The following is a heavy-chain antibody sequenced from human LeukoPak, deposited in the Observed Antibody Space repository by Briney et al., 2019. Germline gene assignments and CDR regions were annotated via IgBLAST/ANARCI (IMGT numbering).Heavy chain of an antibody. CDR2: ISAYNGNT. CDR3: ARDLGIVVVPAAIGY. J-gene: IGHJ4*02. D-gene: IGHD2-2*03. CDR1: GYTFTNYG. Sequence: ASVKVSCKASGYTFTNYGISWVRQAPVQGLEWMGWISAYNGNTNYAQKLQGRVTMTTDTSTSTAYMELRSLRSDDTAVYYCARDLGIVVVPAAIGYWGQGTLVTVSS. V-gene: IGHV1-18*01.